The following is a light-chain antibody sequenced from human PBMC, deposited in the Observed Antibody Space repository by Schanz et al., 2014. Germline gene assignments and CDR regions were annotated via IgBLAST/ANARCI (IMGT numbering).Light chain of an antibody. CDR2: GAS. Sequence: DIQMTQSPSTLSASVGARVTITCRASQSISSWLAWYQQRPGKAPKLLIYGASSLESGVPSRFSGSGSGTEFTLTISSLQPDDFATYYCQQYSSYSRTFGQGTKVEIK. J-gene: IGKJ1*01. CDR1: QSISSW. CDR3: QQYSSYSRT. V-gene: IGKV1-5*03.